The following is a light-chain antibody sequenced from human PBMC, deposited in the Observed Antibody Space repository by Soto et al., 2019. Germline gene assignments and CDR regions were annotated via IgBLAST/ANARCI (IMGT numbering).Light chain of an antibody. J-gene: IGKJ2*01. CDR2: KAS. V-gene: IGKV1-5*03. CDR1: QSISSY. CDR3: RQYNSYSYT. Sequence: DIQMTQSPSTLSASVGDRVTIACRASQSISSYLAWYQQKPGKAPNLLIYKASNLASGVPSRFTGGRSGTDFTLTINSLQPDDSATYFCRQYNSYSYTFGQGTKLEIK.